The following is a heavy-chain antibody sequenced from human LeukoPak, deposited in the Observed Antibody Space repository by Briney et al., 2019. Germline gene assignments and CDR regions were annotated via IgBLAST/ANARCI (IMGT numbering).Heavy chain of an antibody. D-gene: IGHD5-18*01. J-gene: IGHJ2*01. CDR2: MYTSGSG. V-gene: IGHV4-4*07. Sequence: PSETLSLTCTVSGASISIYYWSWIRQPAGKGLEWIGRMYTSGSGNYSPSLKSRVTMSVDTSKNQFSLKLSSVTAADTAVYYCARDRGYSYGYWYFDLWAVAPWSLSPQ. CDR1: GASISIYY. CDR3: ARDRGYSYGYWYFDL.